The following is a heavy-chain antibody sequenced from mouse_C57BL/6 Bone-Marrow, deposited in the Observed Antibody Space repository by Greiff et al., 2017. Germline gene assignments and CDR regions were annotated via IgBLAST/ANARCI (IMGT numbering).Heavy chain of an antibody. V-gene: IGHV1-81*01. D-gene: IGHD1-1*01. CDR2: IYPRSGNT. J-gene: IGHJ4*01. Sequence: QVQLQQSGAELARPGASVKLSCKASGYTFTSYGISWVKQRTGQGLEWIGEIYPRSGNTYYNEKFKGKATLTADKSSSTAYMELRSLTSEDSAVYFCARSPYGSSPYYYAMDYWGQGTSVTVSS. CDR3: ARSPYGSSPYYYAMDY. CDR1: GYTFTSYG.